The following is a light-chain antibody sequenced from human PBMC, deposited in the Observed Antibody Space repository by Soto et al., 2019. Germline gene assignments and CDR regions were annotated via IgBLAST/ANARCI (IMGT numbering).Light chain of an antibody. Sequence: DIQMTQSPSSVSASVGDRVTITCRASQGITSWLAWYQQKPGKAPNLLIYSASSLQSGVPSRFSGSGYGTHFTLTVSSLQPEDFVTYYCQQADSFPVTFGGGTKVEIK. J-gene: IGKJ4*01. CDR2: SAS. CDR3: QQADSFPVT. CDR1: QGITSW. V-gene: IGKV1-12*01.